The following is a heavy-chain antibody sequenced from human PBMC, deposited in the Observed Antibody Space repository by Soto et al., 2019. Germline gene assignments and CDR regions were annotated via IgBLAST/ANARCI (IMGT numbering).Heavy chain of an antibody. V-gene: IGHV4-39*01. CDR2: IYSIGST. J-gene: IGHJ6*02. CDR3: RRSSRYSADV. CDR1: GGSISSSSY. D-gene: IGHD6-13*01. Sequence: QLQLQESGPGLVKPSETLSLTCTVSGGSISSSSYWGWIRQPPGKGLEWIGSIYSIGSTYYNPSLRCRVTISVDTSKSQFSLKLSSVTAADTAVYYCRRSSRYSADVWGQGTTVTVSS.